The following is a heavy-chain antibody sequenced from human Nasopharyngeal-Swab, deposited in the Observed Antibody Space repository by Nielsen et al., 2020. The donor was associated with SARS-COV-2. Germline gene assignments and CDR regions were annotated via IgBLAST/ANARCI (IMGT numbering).Heavy chain of an antibody. V-gene: IGHV3-11*06. CDR2: ISSSSSYT. CDR1: GFTFSDYY. CDR3: AGSPGDILTGYYL. Sequence: GESLKISCAASGFTFSDYYMSWIRQAPGKGLEWVSYISSSSSYTNYADSVKGRFTISRDNAKNSLYLQMNSLRAEDTAVYYCAGSPGDILTGYYLWGQGTLVTVSS. J-gene: IGHJ4*02. D-gene: IGHD3-9*01.